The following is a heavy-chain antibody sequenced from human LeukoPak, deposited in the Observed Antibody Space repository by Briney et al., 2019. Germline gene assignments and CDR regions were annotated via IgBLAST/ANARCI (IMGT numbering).Heavy chain of an antibody. J-gene: IGHJ3*02. Sequence: PSETLSLTCTVSGGSISSGGHYWTWIRQHPGKGLEWIAYIYHTGTTYYNPSLKSRVNISVDTSKNQFSLKLSSVSAAHTAVYYSARSPDDAFDIWGQGTMVTVSS. CDR1: GGSISSGGHY. CDR2: IYHTGTT. CDR3: ARSPDDAFDI. V-gene: IGHV4-31*03.